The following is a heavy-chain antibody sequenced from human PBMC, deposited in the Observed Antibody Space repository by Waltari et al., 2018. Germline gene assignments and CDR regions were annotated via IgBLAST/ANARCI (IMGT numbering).Heavy chain of an antibody. D-gene: IGHD3-3*01. V-gene: IGHV1-8*02. Sequence: QVQLVQTGAEVLRPGAAVKVSCQASGYTFINYEINWVRQAAGQGLEWMGWVNPNSGTTAYAQKFQGRISLTWDTFTRTAYMELSNLRSDDTAVFYCARGRDVFANFDYNWFDPWGQGTLVTVS. J-gene: IGHJ5*02. CDR2: VNPNSGTT. CDR3: ARGRDVFANFDYNWFDP. CDR1: GYTFINYE.